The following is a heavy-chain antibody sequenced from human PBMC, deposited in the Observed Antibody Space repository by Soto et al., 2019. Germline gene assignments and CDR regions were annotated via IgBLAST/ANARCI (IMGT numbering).Heavy chain of an antibody. D-gene: IGHD6-25*01. CDR2: INQDRREK. CDR3: ARDGEAAGLYLDY. Sequence: PGGSLRLSCAASGFIFSSYWMNWVRQAPGKGLEWVASINQDRREKYYVDSVKGRFTISRDNAKNSLYLQVNSLRAEDTAVYYCARDGEAAGLYLDYWGQGTLVTVSS. V-gene: IGHV3-7*01. CDR1: GFIFSSYW. J-gene: IGHJ4*02.